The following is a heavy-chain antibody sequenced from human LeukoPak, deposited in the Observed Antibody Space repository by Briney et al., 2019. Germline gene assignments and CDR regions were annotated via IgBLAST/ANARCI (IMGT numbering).Heavy chain of an antibody. J-gene: IGHJ4*02. CDR3: ARHGSSSWYYFDY. CDR1: GGSISSYY. D-gene: IGHD6-13*01. Sequence: SETLSRTCSVSGGSISSYYWSWIGHPPGQGLEWIGYIYYSGSTNYNPSLKSRVTITVDTTKNQFPLKLSSVTAADTTVYYCARHGSSSWYYFDYWGQGTLVTVSS. CDR2: IYYSGST. V-gene: IGHV4-59*08.